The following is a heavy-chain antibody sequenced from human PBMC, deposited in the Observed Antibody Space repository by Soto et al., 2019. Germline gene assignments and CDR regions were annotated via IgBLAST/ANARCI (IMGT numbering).Heavy chain of an antibody. J-gene: IGHJ4*02. D-gene: IGHD1-7*01. V-gene: IGHV3-23*01. CDR1: GFTFSSYG. CDR2: SSATGAGT. CDR3: AKDRRAGGNYGFDSDF. Sequence: EVQLLESGGGLVQPGGSLRLSCAASGFTFSSYGMTWVRQAPGKGLEWVSFSSATGAGTYYADSVTGRFTISRDNSKNTLYLQMTSLRADDTAVSYCAKDRRAGGNYGFDSDFWGQGALVIVSS.